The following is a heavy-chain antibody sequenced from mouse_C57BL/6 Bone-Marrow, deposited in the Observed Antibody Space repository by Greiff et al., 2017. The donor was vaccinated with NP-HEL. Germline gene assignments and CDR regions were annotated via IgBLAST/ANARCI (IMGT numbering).Heavy chain of an antibody. CDR1: GYTFTGYW. CDR2: ILPGSGST. CDR3: ASGGKSYYGSSPDWFAY. D-gene: IGHD1-1*01. V-gene: IGHV1-9*01. Sequence: VQLQQSGAELMKPGASVKLSCKATGYTFTGYWIEWVKQRPGHGLEWIGVILPGSGSTNYNEKFKGKATFTAYTSSNKTYMQLSSLTTEDSAVYYCASGGKSYYGSSPDWFAYWGQGTLVTVSA. J-gene: IGHJ3*01.